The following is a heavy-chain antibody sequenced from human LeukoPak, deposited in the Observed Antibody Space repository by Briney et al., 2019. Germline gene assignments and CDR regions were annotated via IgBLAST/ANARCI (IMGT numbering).Heavy chain of an antibody. CDR3: ARGYSSGWFDFDY. CDR2: IYHSGST. J-gene: IGHJ4*02. Sequence: PSETLSLTCTVSGGSISSYYWNWIRQPPGKGLEWIGSIYHSGSTYYNPSLKSRVTISVDTSKNQFSLKLSSVTAADTAVYYCARGYSSGWFDFDYWGQGTLVTVSS. V-gene: IGHV4-38-2*02. CDR1: GGSISSYY. D-gene: IGHD6-19*01.